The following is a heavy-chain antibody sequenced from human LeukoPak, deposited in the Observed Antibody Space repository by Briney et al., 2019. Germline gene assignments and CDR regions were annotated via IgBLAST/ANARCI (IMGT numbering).Heavy chain of an antibody. Sequence: SETLSLTCTVSGGSISTITYYWGWIRQPPGKALEWVGHMYYRGNTFYNPSLKSRVTISVDTSKNQSSLKLRSVTAADTAVYYCARLYGNYQNYFDYWGQGTLVTVSS. CDR3: ARLYGNYQNYFDY. CDR2: MYYRGNT. V-gene: IGHV4-39*07. CDR1: GGSISTITYY. J-gene: IGHJ4*02. D-gene: IGHD1-7*01.